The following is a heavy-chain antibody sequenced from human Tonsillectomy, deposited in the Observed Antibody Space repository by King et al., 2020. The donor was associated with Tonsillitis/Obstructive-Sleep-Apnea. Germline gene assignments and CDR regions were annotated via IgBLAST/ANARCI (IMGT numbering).Heavy chain of an antibody. CDR2: IISSSSYI. Sequence: QLVQSGGGLVKPGGSLRLSCAASGFTFSSYSMNWVRQAPGKGLEWVSSIISSSSYIYYADSVKGRFTISRDNAKNSLYLQMNSLRAEDTAVYYCARTLYGDYVKTVPYAFDIWGQGTMVTVSS. J-gene: IGHJ3*02. D-gene: IGHD4-17*01. CDR1: GFTFSSYS. CDR3: ARTLYGDYVKTVPYAFDI. V-gene: IGHV3-21*01.